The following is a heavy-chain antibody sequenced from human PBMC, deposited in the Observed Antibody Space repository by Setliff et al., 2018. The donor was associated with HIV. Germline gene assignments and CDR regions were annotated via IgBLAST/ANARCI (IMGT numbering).Heavy chain of an antibody. CDR1: GGTFSSYA. CDR3: ARGPAWVGGSYHFDH. V-gene: IGHV1-69*13. D-gene: IGHD1-26*01. CDR2: IIPIFGTV. J-gene: IGHJ4*02. Sequence: SVKVSCKASGGTFSSYAISWVRQAPGQGLEWMGGIIPIFGTVRYAQKFQGRVTITADESTSTAYMELSSLTSDDTAVYYCARGPAWVGGSYHFDHWGLGTLVTVS.